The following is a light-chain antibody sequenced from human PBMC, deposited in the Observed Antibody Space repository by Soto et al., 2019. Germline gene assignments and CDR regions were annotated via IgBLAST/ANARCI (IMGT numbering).Light chain of an antibody. Sequence: EIVLTQSPGTLSLSPGEGATLSCRASQSVSSYLAWYQQKVGQAPRLLIYGASSRATGTPARFSGGGSGTDFTLNINRLEAEDFAVYFCQQYGSSPLTFGGGTKVEIK. V-gene: IGKV3-20*01. CDR1: QSVSSY. CDR3: QQYGSSPLT. J-gene: IGKJ4*01. CDR2: GAS.